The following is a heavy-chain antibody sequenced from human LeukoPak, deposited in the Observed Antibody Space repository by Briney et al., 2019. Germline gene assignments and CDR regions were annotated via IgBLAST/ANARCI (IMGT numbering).Heavy chain of an antibody. CDR2: INPNSGGT. D-gene: IGHD5-24*01. V-gene: IGHV1-2*02. J-gene: IGHJ6*03. CDR1: GYTFAGYY. Sequence: ASVKVSCKASGYTFAGYYMHWVRQAPGQGLEWMGWINPNSGGTNYAQKFQGRVTMTRDTSISTAYMELSRLRSDDTAVYYCARDVATIGDYYYMDVWGKGTTVTISS. CDR3: ARDVATIGDYYYMDV.